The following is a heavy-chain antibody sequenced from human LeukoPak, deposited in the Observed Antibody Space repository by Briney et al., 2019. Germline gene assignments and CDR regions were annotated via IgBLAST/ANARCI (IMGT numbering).Heavy chain of an antibody. CDR1: GGSIRSSSYY. CDR3: ARLNDYCSSTSCYRSPPCFDY. J-gene: IGHJ4*02. D-gene: IGHD2-2*02. V-gene: IGHV4-39*01. CDR2: IYYSGST. Sequence: SETLSLTCTVSGGSIRSSSYYWGWIRQPPGKGLEWIGSIYYSGSTYYNPSLKSRVTISVDTSKNQFSLKLSSVTAADTAVYYCARLNDYCSSTSCYRSPPCFDYWGQGTLVTVSS.